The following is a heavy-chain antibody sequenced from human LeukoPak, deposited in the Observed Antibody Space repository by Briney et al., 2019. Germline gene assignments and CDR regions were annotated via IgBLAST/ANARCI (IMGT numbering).Heavy chain of an antibody. J-gene: IGHJ4*02. CDR3: AREGATAAYFDY. Sequence: GGSLRLSCAASGFTFSDYSMSWIRQAPGKGLEWVSYISSSGGTIYYADSVKGRFTISRDNAKNSLYLQMNSLRAEDTAVYYCAREGATAAYFDYWGQGTLVTVSS. D-gene: IGHD1-26*01. CDR1: GFTFSDYS. V-gene: IGHV3-11*01. CDR2: ISSSGGTI.